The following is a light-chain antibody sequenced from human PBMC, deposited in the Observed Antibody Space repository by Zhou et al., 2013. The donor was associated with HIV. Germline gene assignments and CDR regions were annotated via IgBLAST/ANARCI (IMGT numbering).Light chain of an antibody. CDR2: GAS. J-gene: IGKJ2*01. V-gene: IGKV1-39*01. CDR3: QQANRFPQT. Sequence: DIQMTQSPSSLSASVGDRVTITCRASQSIRSYLNWYQKKPGKAPKLLIYGASSLQSGVPSRFSGSGFGTDFTLTINRLHPEDFATYYCQQANRFPQTFGQGTKVEIK. CDR1: QSIRSY.